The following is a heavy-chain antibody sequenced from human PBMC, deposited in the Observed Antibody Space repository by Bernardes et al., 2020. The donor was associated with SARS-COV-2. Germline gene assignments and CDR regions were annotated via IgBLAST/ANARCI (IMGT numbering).Heavy chain of an antibody. CDR2: ITGSGGGT. V-gene: IGHV3-23*01. CDR1: GFTFNNFA. D-gene: IGHD1-26*01. CDR3: ARGRAQGKVDWFDR. J-gene: IGHJ5*02. Sequence: VGSLRLSCAASGFTFNNFAMMWVRQAPGKGLEWVSTITGSGGGTFLVDSVRGRFTISRDNSRNTMDLQMNSLRVEDTAVYYCARGRAQGKVDWFDRWGQGTLVTVSS.